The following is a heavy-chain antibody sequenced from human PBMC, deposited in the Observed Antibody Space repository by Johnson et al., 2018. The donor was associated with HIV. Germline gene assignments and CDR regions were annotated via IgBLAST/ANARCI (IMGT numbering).Heavy chain of an antibody. V-gene: IGHV3-30*04. J-gene: IGHJ3*02. D-gene: IGHD5-18*01. CDR3: AMGQLWLLDDALDI. CDR2: ISYDGKNE. Sequence: QVQLVESGGGLIQPGGSLRLSCAASGFTFSSYPMHWVRQAPGKGLEWISFISYDGKNEYYADSVRGRFTISRDNSKNTLYVQMNSLRAEDTAIYYCAMGQLWLLDDALDIWGQGTMVTVSS. CDR1: GFTFSSYP.